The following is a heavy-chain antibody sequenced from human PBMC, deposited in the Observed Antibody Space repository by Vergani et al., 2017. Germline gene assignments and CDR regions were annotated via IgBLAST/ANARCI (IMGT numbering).Heavy chain of an antibody. Sequence: EVQLLESGGGLVQPGGSLRLSCAASGFTFSSYAMSWVRQAPGKGLEWVSAISGSGGSTYYADSVKGRFTISRDNSKNTRYLKMNSLRAEDTAVYYCAKSKTGTTAYGMDVWGQGTTVTVSS. D-gene: IGHD1-14*01. CDR2: ISGSGGST. CDR1: GFTFSSYA. J-gene: IGHJ6*02. CDR3: AKSKTGTTAYGMDV. V-gene: IGHV3-23*01.